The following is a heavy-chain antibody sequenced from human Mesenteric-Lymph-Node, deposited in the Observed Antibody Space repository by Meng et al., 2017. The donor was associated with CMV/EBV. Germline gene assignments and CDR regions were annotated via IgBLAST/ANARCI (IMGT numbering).Heavy chain of an antibody. V-gene: IGHV4-31*03. J-gene: IGHJ1*01. CDR1: GDSIGTAGYY. Sequence: SETLSLTCNVSGDSIGTAGYYWSWIRQHPEKGLEWIGYRYYSGGTNYNPSLKSRVSLSIDTSKNQFSLRLNSLTAADTAVYYCARGSYGSGSFQHWGQGTLVTVSS. D-gene: IGHD3-10*01. CDR3: ARGSYGSGSFQH. CDR2: RYYSGGT.